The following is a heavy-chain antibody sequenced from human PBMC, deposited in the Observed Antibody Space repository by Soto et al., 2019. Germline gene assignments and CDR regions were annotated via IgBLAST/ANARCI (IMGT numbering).Heavy chain of an antibody. CDR2: IYHSGST. CDR1: GGSISSGGYS. Sequence: SETLSLTCAVSGGSISSGGYSWSWIRQPPGKGLEWIGYIYHSGSTYYNPSLKSRVTISVDRSKNQFSLKLSSVTAADTAVYYCARGDLVATTLDYWGQGTLVTVSS. D-gene: IGHD5-12*01. V-gene: IGHV4-30-2*01. J-gene: IGHJ4*02. CDR3: ARGDLVATTLDY.